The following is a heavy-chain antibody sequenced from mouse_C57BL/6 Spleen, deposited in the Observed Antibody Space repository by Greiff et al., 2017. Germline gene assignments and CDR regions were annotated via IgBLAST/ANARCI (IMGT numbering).Heavy chain of an antibody. J-gene: IGHJ4*01. Sequence: EVQLVESGAELVRPGASVKLSCTASGFNFKDDYMHWVKQRPEQGLEWIGWIDPENGDTEYASKFQGKATITADTSSNTAYLQLSSLTSEDTAVYYCTTRDYAMDYWGQGTSVTVSS. CDR1: GFNFKDDY. V-gene: IGHV14-4*01. CDR2: IDPENGDT. CDR3: TTRDYAMDY.